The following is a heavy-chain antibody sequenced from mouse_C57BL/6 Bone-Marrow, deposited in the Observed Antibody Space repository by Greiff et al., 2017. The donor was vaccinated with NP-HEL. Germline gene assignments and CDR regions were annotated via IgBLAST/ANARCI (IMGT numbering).Heavy chain of an antibody. CDR1: GYTFTSYW. Sequence: QVQLQQPGAELVKPGASVKLSCKASGYTFTSYWMQWVKQRPGQGLEWIGEIDPSDSYTNYNQKFKGKATLTVDTSSSTAYMQLSSLTSEDSAVYYCARVTSWFAYWGQGTLVTVSA. J-gene: IGHJ3*01. CDR3: ARVTSWFAY. V-gene: IGHV1-50*01. CDR2: IDPSDSYT. D-gene: IGHD2-1*01.